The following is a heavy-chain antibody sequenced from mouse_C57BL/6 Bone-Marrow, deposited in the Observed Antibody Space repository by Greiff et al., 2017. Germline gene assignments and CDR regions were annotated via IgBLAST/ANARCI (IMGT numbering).Heavy chain of an antibody. CDR1: GFTFSSYA. CDR3: TRGDDGYCFAMDY. V-gene: IGHV5-9-1*02. J-gene: IGHJ4*01. D-gene: IGHD2-3*01. Sequence: EVHLVESGAGLVKPGGSLKLSCAASGFTFSSYAMSWVRQTPEKRLEWVAYISSGGDYTYYADTVKGRFTISRDNARNTLYLQMSSLKSEETAMYYCTRGDDGYCFAMDYWGQGTSVTVSS. CDR2: ISSGGDYT.